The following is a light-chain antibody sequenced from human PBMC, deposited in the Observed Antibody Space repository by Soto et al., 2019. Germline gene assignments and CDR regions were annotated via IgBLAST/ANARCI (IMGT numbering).Light chain of an antibody. CDR3: QQYGDSLLT. CDR2: DAS. J-gene: IGKJ1*01. CDR1: QIVTGNF. Sequence: EVVSTQSPGTLSLSPVEGATLSCRASQIVTGNFLAWYQQKLGQAPRLLMYDASTRATGIPDRFSGSGSGTDFTLIISRLEPEDFAVYYCQQYGDSLLTFGQGTKVDI. V-gene: IGKV3-20*01.